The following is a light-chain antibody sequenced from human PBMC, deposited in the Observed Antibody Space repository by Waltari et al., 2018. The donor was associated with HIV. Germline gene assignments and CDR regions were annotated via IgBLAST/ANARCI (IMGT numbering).Light chain of an antibody. J-gene: IGLJ3*02. CDR2: EVS. CDR1: SSDVGGYKY. Sequence: QSALTQPASVSGSPGQWITISCTGSSSDVGGYKYVSWYQQHPGQAPKLIIYEVSKRPVGVSNRFSGSKSGNTASLTSSGLQAEDEADYYCSSFTSRTTWVFGGGTKLTVL. V-gene: IGLV2-14*01. CDR3: SSFTSRTTWV.